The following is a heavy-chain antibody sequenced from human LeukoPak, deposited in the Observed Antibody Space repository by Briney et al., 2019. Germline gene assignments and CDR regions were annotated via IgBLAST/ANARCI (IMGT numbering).Heavy chain of an antibody. J-gene: IGHJ3*02. Sequence: GGSLRLSCAASGFTFSSYSMNWVRQAPGKGLEWVGFIRSKAYGGTTGYAASVKGRFTISRDDSKSIAYLQMNSLKTEDTAVYYCTFPGITGTFAFDIWGQGTMVTVSS. D-gene: IGHD1-7*01. CDR2: IRSKAYGGTT. V-gene: IGHV3-49*04. CDR1: GFTFSSYS. CDR3: TFPGITGTFAFDI.